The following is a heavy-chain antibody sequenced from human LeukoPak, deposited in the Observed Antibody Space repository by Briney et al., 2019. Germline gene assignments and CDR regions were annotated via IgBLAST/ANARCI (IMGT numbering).Heavy chain of an antibody. D-gene: IGHD6-19*01. Sequence: ASVKVSCKASGYTFTSYDINWVRQATGQGLEWMGWMNPNSGNTGYAQKFQGRVTMTRNTSISTAYMELSSLRSEDTAVYYCARGPDYSSGTDYWGQGTQVTVSS. J-gene: IGHJ4*02. CDR3: ARGPDYSSGTDY. V-gene: IGHV1-8*01. CDR1: GYTFTSYD. CDR2: MNPNSGNT.